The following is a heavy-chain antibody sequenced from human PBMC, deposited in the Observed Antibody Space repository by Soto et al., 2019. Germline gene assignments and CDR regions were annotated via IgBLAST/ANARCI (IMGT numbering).Heavy chain of an antibody. J-gene: IGHJ6*02. V-gene: IGHV5-51*01. CDR1: GYSFTTYW. CDR3: ARHEQFYYYYYGMDV. D-gene: IGHD4-4*01. CDR2: INPGDSDI. Sequence: GESLKISCKASGYSFTTYWIAWVRQIPGKGLEWMGIINPGDSDIRYSPSFQGQVTISADNSISTAYLQWSSLKASDTAMYYCARHEQFYYYYYGMDVWGQGTAVTVSS.